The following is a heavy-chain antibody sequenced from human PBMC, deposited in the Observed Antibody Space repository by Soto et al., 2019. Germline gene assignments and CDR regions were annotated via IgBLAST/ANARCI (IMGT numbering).Heavy chain of an antibody. J-gene: IGHJ5*02. CDR3: TTYLYCSSTSCYPENWFDP. V-gene: IGHV3-15*01. Sequence: PGGSLRLSCAASDFSVTNAWMSWVRQAPGKGLEWVGRIKSKSDGGTTDYAAPVKGRFTISRDYSKNTLYLQMNSLKTEDTAVYYCTTYLYCSSTSCYPENWFDPWGQGTPVTVSS. D-gene: IGHD2-2*01. CDR2: IKSKSDGGTT. CDR1: DFSVTNAW.